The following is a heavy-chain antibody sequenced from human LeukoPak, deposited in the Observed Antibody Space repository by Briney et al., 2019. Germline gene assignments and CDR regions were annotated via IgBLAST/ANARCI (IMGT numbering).Heavy chain of an antibody. D-gene: IGHD2-2*01. V-gene: IGHV3-30*02. CDR1: GFTFSSYG. J-gene: IGHJ4*02. CDR3: AKDSQDTVVVPAGIDY. Sequence: GGSLRLSCAASGFTFSSYGMHWVRQAPGKGLEWVAFIRYGGSNKYYADSVKGRFTISRDNSRNTLSLQMNSLRAEDTAVYYCAKDSQDTVVVPAGIDYWGQGTLVTVSS. CDR2: IRYGGSNK.